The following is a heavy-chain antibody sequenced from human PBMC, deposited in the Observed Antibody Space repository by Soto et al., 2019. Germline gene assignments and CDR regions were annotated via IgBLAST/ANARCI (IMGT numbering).Heavy chain of an antibody. CDR1: GGSISSYY. J-gene: IGHJ4*02. V-gene: IGHV4-59*01. CDR2: IYYSGST. CDR3: ARRYGGNFDY. D-gene: IGHD3-16*01. Sequence: QVQLQESGPGLVKPSETLSLTCTVSGGSISSYYWSWIRQPPGKGLEWIGYIYYSGSTNYNPSLQSRVTISVDTSKNQVSPKLSSVTAADTAVYYCARRYGGNFDYWGQGTLVTVSS.